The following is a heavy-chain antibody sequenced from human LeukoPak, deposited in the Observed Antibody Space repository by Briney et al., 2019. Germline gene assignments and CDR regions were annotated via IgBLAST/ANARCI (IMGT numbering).Heavy chain of an antibody. CDR3: ARGPITMVRGGYLYYYYYMDV. Sequence: ASVKVSCKASGYTFTSYGISWVRQAPGQGLEWMGWISAYNGNTNYAQKLQGRVTMTTDTSTSTAYMELRSLRSDDTAVYYCARGPITMVRGGYLYYYYYMDVWGKGTTVTVSS. J-gene: IGHJ6*03. D-gene: IGHD3-10*01. V-gene: IGHV1-18*01. CDR1: GYTFTSYG. CDR2: ISAYNGNT.